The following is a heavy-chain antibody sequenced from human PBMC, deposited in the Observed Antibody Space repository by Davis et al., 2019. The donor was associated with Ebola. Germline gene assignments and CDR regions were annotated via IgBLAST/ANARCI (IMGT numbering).Heavy chain of an antibody. CDR2: IYHSGST. CDR1: GGSISSGGYS. J-gene: IGHJ4*02. Sequence: SETLSLTCAVSGGSISSGGYSWSWIRQPPGKGLEWIGYIYHSGSTYYNPSLKSRVTISVDRSKNQFSLKLSSVTAADTAVYYCARRPRRDGYNYNYWGQGTLVTVSS. V-gene: IGHV4-30-2*01. D-gene: IGHD5-24*01. CDR3: ARRPRRDGYNYNY.